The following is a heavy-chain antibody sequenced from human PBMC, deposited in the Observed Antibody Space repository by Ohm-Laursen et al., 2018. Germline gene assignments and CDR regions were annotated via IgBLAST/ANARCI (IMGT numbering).Heavy chain of an antibody. CDR2: IYYSGST. J-gene: IGHJ5*02. D-gene: IGHD1-26*01. CDR3: ARSQGVGATVDWFDP. Sequence: SDTLSLTCPVSGGSISSYYWSWIRQPPGKGLEWIGYIYYSGSTNYNPSLKSRVTISVDTSKNQFSLKLSSVTAADTAVYYCARSQGVGATVDWFDPWGQGTLVTVSS. CDR1: GGSISSYY. V-gene: IGHV4-59*07.